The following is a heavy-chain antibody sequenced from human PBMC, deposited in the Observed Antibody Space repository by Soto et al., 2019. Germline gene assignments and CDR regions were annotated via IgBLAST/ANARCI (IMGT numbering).Heavy chain of an antibody. D-gene: IGHD1-26*01. Sequence: GGSLRLSCAASGFTFSSYAMHWVRQAPGKGLEWVAVISYDGSNKYYADSVKGRFTISRDNSKNTLYLQMNSLRAEDTAVYYCARDFGSLVGATTPIDYWGQGTLVTVSS. J-gene: IGHJ4*02. CDR1: GFTFSSYA. V-gene: IGHV3-30-3*01. CDR3: ARDFGSLVGATTPIDY. CDR2: ISYDGSNK.